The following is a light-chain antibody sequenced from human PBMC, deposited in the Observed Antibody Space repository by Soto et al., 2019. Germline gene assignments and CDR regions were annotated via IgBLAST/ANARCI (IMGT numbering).Light chain of an antibody. CDR2: GAS. Sequence: EIVLTQSPGTLSLSPGERATLSCRASQSVSSSYLAWYQQKPGQAPRLLIYGASSRATGIQDRFSGSGSGTDLPLTISRLEPEDFAVYFCQQYGSSPLTFGGGTKVEIK. CDR1: QSVSSSY. V-gene: IGKV3-20*01. J-gene: IGKJ4*01. CDR3: QQYGSSPLT.